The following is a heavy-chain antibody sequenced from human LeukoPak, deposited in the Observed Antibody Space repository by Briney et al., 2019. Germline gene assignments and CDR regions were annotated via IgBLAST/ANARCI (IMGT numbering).Heavy chain of an antibody. V-gene: IGHV4-59*01. CDR2: MYNSGST. D-gene: IGHD4-17*01. CDR1: GGSISGSY. CDR3: ARGIESYGDYGY. J-gene: IGHJ4*02. Sequence: SETLSLTCTVAGGSISGSYWSWIRQPPGKGLEWIAYMYNSGSTNYNPSLKSRVTISIDTSKNQFSLKLSSLTAADTAIYYCARGIESYGDYGYWGQGILVTVSS.